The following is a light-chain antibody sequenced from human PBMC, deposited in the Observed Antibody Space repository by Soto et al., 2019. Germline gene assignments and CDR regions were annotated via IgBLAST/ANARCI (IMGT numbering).Light chain of an antibody. CDR1: SSNIGAEYD. CDR2: GDN. J-gene: IGLJ1*01. V-gene: IGLV1-40*01. CDR3: QSYDSSLTTFV. Sequence: QSVLTQPPSVSGAPGQRVAISCTGSSSNIGAEYDVHWYQQLPGTAPKRLIYGDNNRPSGVPDRFSGSKSGTSASLAITGLQPEDEAGYYCQSYDSSLTTFVFGTGTKATVL.